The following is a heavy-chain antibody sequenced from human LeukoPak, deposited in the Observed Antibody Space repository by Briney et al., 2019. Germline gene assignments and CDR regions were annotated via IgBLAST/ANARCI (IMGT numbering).Heavy chain of an antibody. V-gene: IGHV3-21*01. D-gene: IGHD2-2*01. Sequence: KPGGSLRLSCAASGFTFSSYTMNWVRQAPGKGLEWVSSISRSDNYIYYAGSVEGRFTISRDNARSSLYLQMNSLRAEDTAVYYCARDLDTGGEDSVVGPAGIDYDYYGMDVWGQGTTVTVSS. J-gene: IGHJ6*02. CDR3: ARDLDTGGEDSVVGPAGIDYDYYGMDV. CDR1: GFTFSSYT. CDR2: ISRSDNYI.